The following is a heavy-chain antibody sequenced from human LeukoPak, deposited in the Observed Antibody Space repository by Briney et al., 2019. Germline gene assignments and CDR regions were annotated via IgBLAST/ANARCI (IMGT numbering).Heavy chain of an antibody. CDR1: GFTFSSYA. Sequence: GGSLRLSCAASGFTFSSYAMRWVRQAPGKGLEYVSAISSNGGSTYYANSVKGRFTISRDNSKNTLYLQMGSLRAEDMAVYYCASTTGAGYSSRGGAFDIWGQGTMVTVSS. J-gene: IGHJ3*02. V-gene: IGHV3-64*01. CDR3: ASTTGAGYSSRGGAFDI. CDR2: ISSNGGST. D-gene: IGHD6-13*01.